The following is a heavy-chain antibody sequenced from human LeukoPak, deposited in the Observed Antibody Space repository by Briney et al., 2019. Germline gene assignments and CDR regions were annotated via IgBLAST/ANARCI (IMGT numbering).Heavy chain of an antibody. Sequence: SQTLSLTCTVSGGSISSGSYYWSWIRQPAGKGLEWIGRIYTSGSTNYNPSLKSRVTISVDTSKNQFSLKLSSVTAADTAVYYCARATVDQIGFDPWGQGTLVTVSS. CDR3: ARATVDQIGFDP. CDR2: IYTSGST. CDR1: GGSISSGSYY. J-gene: IGHJ5*02. D-gene: IGHD2-15*01. V-gene: IGHV4-61*02.